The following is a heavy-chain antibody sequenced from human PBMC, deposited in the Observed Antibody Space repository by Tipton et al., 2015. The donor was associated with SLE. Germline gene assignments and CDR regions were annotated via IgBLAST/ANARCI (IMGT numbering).Heavy chain of an antibody. CDR2: IYSSGST. CDR3: ARARWGGSGIDI. J-gene: IGHJ3*02. V-gene: IGHV3-53*04. D-gene: IGHD3-3*01. Sequence: SLRLSCVASGFTVSSNYMSWVRQAPGRGLQWVSVIYSSGSTYYTDSVKGRFTISRHNFKNMLYLQMDSLRVEDTAVYYCARARWGGSGIDIWGQGTMVTVSS. CDR1: GFTVSSNY.